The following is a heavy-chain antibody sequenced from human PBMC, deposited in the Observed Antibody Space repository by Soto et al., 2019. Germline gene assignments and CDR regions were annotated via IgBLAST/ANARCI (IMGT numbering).Heavy chain of an antibody. CDR1: GGSISSDY. CDR2: IYYSGST. CDR3: ASAYYDILTGYYPSHYYYYGMDV. D-gene: IGHD3-9*01. V-gene: IGHV4-59*08. J-gene: IGHJ6*02. Sequence: SETLSLTCTVSGGSISSDYWSWIRQPPGKGLEWIGYIYYSGSTNYNPSLKSRVTISVDTSKNQFSLKLSSVTAADTAAYYCASAYYDILTGYYPSHYYYYGMDVWGQGTTVTVSS.